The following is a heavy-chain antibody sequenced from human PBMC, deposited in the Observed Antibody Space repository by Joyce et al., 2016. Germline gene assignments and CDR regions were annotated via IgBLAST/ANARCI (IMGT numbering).Heavy chain of an antibody. D-gene: IGHD1-14*01. Sequence: QVLLVQSGPEVKKPGDSVKVSCKTSGYTFTSYYIHWVRQAPGQGIEWMGRLKPTGGVTRYTQKFQGRVTMTRDTSTSTVYMELSGLRSEDTAVYYCARALRTFDAFDIWGQGTMVTVSS. CDR2: LKPTGGVT. CDR1: GYTFTSYY. V-gene: IGHV1-46*01. CDR3: ARALRTFDAFDI. J-gene: IGHJ3*02.